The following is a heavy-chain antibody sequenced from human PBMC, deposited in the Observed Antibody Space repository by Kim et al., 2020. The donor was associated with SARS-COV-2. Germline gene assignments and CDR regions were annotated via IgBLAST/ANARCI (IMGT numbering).Heavy chain of an antibody. CDR2: IRSKAYGGTT. D-gene: IGHD2-2*01. J-gene: IGHJ4*02. Sequence: GGSLRLSCTASGFTFGDYAMSWVRQAPGKGLEWVGFIRSKAYGGTTEYAASVKGRFTISRDDSKSIAYLQMNSLKTEDTAVYYCTRVLTHLHCSSTSCYGLGFDYWGQGTLVTVSS. CDR1: GFTFGDYA. CDR3: TRVLTHLHCSSTSCYGLGFDY. V-gene: IGHV3-49*04.